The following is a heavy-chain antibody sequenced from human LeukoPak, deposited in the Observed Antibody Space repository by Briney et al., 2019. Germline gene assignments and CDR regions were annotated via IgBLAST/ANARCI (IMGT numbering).Heavy chain of an antibody. CDR3: ASLGWLSGYFDY. Sequence: KPSETLSLTCTVSGGSTSSYYWSWIRQPPGKGLEWIGYIYNSGSTNYNPSLKSRVAISVDTSKNQFSLKLSSVTAADTAVYYCASLGWLSGYFDYWGQGTLVTVSS. CDR1: GGSTSSYY. D-gene: IGHD3-22*01. CDR2: IYNSGST. V-gene: IGHV4-59*01. J-gene: IGHJ4*02.